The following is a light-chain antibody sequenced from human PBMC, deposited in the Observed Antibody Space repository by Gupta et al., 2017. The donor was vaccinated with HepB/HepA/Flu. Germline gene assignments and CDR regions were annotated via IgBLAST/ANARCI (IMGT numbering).Light chain of an antibody. CDR1: SSNIGSND. CDR3: ATWDDSLNGWV. J-gene: IGLJ2*01. V-gene: IGLV1-44*01. Sequence: PTQPPPASGAPGQRVTSSCPGSSSNIGSNDVSWYQQFPRTAPKLLIFNSHHRPSGVPDRFSGSRSGTSASLAISGLQAEDEAYYYCATWDDSLNGWVFGGGTKLTVL. CDR2: NSH.